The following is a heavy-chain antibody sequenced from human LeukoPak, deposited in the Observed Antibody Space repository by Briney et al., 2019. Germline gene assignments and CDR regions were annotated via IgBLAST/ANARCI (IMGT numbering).Heavy chain of an antibody. D-gene: IGHD3-22*01. CDR1: GGSFSGYH. CDR2: INHSGST. CDR3: ARGYGTVTYYYDSSGKSRFDP. J-gene: IGHJ5*02. V-gene: IGHV4-34*01. Sequence: SETLSLTCAVYGGSFSGYHWSWIRQPPGKGLEWIGEINHSGSTNYNPSLKSRVTISVDTSKNQFSLKLSSVTAADTAVYYCARGYGTVTYYYDSSGKSRFDPWGQGTLVTVSS.